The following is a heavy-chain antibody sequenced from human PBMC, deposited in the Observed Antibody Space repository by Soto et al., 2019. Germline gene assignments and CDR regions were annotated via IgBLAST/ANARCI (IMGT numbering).Heavy chain of an antibody. CDR1: GFTFRTYT. D-gene: IGHD2-2*02. CDR2: IYGDGSET. CDR3: VKDHIPDGRWNFDY. Sequence: EVQLLESGGGLEQPGGSLRLSCAASGFTFRTYTMNWVRQAPGQGLEWVSGIYGDGSETFYADSVKGRFTISRDNSRSMLFLHVNSLRAEDTAIYFCVKDHIPDGRWNFDYWGQGTVVTVSS. J-gene: IGHJ4*02. V-gene: IGHV3-23*01.